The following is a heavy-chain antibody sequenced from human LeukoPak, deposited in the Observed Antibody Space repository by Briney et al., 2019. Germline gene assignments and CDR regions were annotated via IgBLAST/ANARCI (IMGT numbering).Heavy chain of an antibody. V-gene: IGHV1-18*01. J-gene: IGHJ3*02. CDR3: ARAGGWAREDYKGDAFHI. CDR2: ISTYNGNS. CDR1: GYTFTNYG. Sequence: ASVKDSCKAPGYTFTNYGISWVRQAPGQGLEWMGWISTYNGNSNYAQKLQDRVTMTTDTSTTTAYMDLRGLRSDDTAVYYCARAGGWAREDYKGDAFHIWGQGTMVTVSS. D-gene: IGHD6-19*01.